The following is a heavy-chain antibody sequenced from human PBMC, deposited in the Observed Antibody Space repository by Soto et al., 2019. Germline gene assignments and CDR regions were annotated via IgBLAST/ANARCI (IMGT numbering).Heavy chain of an antibody. V-gene: IGHV1-18*01. CDR3: ARVLTSQNIVILRKEKPFDY. CDR2: ISAYNGNT. CDR1: GYTFTSYG. D-gene: IGHD3-16*02. Sequence: QVQLVQSGAEVKKSGASVKVSWKASGYTFTSYGISWVRQAPGQGLEWMGWISAYNGNTNYAQKLQGRVTMTTDTSTSTAYMELRSLRSDDTAVYYCARVLTSQNIVILRKEKPFDYWGQGTLVTVSS. J-gene: IGHJ4*02.